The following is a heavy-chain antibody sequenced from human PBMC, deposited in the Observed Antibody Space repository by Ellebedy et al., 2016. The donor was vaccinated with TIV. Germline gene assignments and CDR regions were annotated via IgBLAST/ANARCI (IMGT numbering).Heavy chain of an antibody. CDR3: ARLDSSGYLYYFDY. CDR1: GFTFGTYW. J-gene: IGHJ4*02. D-gene: IGHD3-22*01. V-gene: IGHV3-74*01. Sequence: GESLKISCAASGFTFGTYWMYWVCQAPGKGLVWVSRINSDGSGRSYPDSVEGRFTISRDNARNTLYLQMDSLRAEDTAVYYCARLDSSGYLYYFDYWGLGTLVTVSS. CDR2: INSDGSGR.